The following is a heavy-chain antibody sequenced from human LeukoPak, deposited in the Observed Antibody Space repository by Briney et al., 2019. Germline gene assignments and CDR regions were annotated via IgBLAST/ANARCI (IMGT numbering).Heavy chain of an antibody. CDR1: GYTLTELS. J-gene: IGHJ4*02. CDR3: ARVGVVVPAATNHDY. Sequence: ASVKVSCKVSGYTLTELSMHWVRQAPGKGLEWMGGFDPEDGETIYAQKFQGRVTMTEDTSTDTAYMELRSLRSDDTAVYYCARVGVVVPAATNHDYWGQGTLVTVSS. CDR2: FDPEDGET. V-gene: IGHV1-24*01. D-gene: IGHD2-2*01.